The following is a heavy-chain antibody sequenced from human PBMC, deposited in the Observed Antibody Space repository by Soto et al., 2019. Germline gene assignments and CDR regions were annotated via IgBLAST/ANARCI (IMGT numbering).Heavy chain of an antibody. CDR3: ARDPAGRYYDSSGYTLDY. V-gene: IGHV3-30-3*01. J-gene: IGHJ4*02. CDR2: ISYGGSIK. D-gene: IGHD3-22*01. CDR1: GFTFSTYA. Sequence: GGSLRLSCAASGFTFSTYAMRWVRQAPGKGLEWVAIISYGGSIKYYADSVKGRFTISRDISKNTLYLQMHSLRVEDTAVDYCARDPAGRYYDSSGYTLDYWGQRPMVTVAS.